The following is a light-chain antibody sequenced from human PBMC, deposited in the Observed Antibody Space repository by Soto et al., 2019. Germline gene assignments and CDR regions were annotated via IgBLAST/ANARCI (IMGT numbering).Light chain of an antibody. CDR2: DVS. CDR1: EDVGNS. J-gene: IGKJ1*01. Sequence: DIVLTQSPAILSLSPGERATLSCRASEDVGNSLAWYQQRPGQSPRLLIYDVSNRATGIPSRFSGSDSVADFTLTISSLEPDDFAISYCQQRYNWPRTFGQGTRVEI. CDR3: QQRYNWPRT. V-gene: IGKV3-11*01.